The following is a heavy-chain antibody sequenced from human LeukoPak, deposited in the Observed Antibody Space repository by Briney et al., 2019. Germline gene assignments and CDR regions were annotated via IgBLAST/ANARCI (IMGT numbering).Heavy chain of an antibody. J-gene: IGHJ3*02. CDR2: IYPGDSDT. V-gene: IGHV5-51*01. Sequence: GESLKISCKGSGYSFTSYWIGWVRQMPGKGLEWMGIIYPGDSDTRYSPSFQGQVTISADKSISTAYLQWSSLKASDTAMYYCARRYDFWSGRDAFDIWGQGTMVTASS. D-gene: IGHD3-3*01. CDR1: GYSFTSYW. CDR3: ARRYDFWSGRDAFDI.